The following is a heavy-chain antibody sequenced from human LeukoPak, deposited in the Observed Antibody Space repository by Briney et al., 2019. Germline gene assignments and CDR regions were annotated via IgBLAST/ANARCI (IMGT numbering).Heavy chain of an antibody. CDR2: IGPTGSDR. CDR1: GLTFSTSG. V-gene: IGHV3-21*01. CDR3: ARDREEDYYMDV. J-gene: IGHJ6*03. Sequence: GGSLRLSCTASGLTFSTSGFNWVRQAPGKGLEWVASIGPTGSDRYHADSIKGRFTISRDNAKNSLYLQMNSLRAEDTAVYYCARDREEDYYMDVWGKGTTVTVSS.